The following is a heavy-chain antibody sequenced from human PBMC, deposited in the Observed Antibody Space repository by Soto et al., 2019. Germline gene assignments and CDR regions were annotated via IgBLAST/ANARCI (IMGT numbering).Heavy chain of an antibody. D-gene: IGHD3-9*01. V-gene: IGHV3-30*04. CDR1: GITFSDYA. J-gene: IGHJ4*02. Sequence: QVQLVESGGGVVQPGRSLRLSCAASGITFSDYAMHWVRQAPGKGLEWVAVISYDKRNKEYADYADSVKGRFTISRDNSKSTLYLQMNSLKAENTAVHYCASQRYNLLTGYFSPIDYWGQGTLVSVSS. CDR2: ISYDKRNKEYA. CDR3: ASQRYNLLTGYFSPIDY.